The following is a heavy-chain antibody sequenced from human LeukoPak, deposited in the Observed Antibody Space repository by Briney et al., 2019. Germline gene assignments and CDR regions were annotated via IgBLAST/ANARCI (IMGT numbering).Heavy chain of an antibody. CDR2: INHSGST. CDR3: ASNSFDYYGSGSYSVDY. J-gene: IGHJ4*02. V-gene: IGHV4-39*07. D-gene: IGHD3-10*01. CDR1: GASISTSSFY. Sequence: SETLSLTCTVSGASISTSSFYWGWIRQPPGKGLEWIGEINHSGSTNYNPSLKSRVTISVDTSKNQFSLKLSPVTAADTAVYYCASNSFDYYGSGSYSVDYWGQGTLVTVSS.